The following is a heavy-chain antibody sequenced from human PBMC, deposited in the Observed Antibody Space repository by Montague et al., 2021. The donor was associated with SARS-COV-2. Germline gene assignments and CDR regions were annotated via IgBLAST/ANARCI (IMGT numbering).Heavy chain of an antibody. J-gene: IGHJ6*02. D-gene: IGHD5-18*01. CDR1: GFTFSSYW. Sequence: SRRLSCAASGFTFSSYWMSWVRQAPGKGLEWVANIKQDGSEKYYVDSVKGRFTISRDNAKNSLYLQMNSLRAEDTAVYYCARDLTAMGQGHDYYYGMDVWGQGTTVTVSS. CDR2: IKQDGSEK. V-gene: IGHV3-7*01. CDR3: ARDLTAMGQGHDYYYGMDV.